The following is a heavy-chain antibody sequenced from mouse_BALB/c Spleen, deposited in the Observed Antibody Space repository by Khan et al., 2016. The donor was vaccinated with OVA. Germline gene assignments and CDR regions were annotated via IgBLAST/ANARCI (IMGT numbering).Heavy chain of an antibody. CDR3: ARENYYGYYFDY. V-gene: IGHV3-2*02. CDR1: GYSITSGYA. D-gene: IGHD1-1*01. Sequence: EVQLVESGPGLVKPSQSLSLTCTVTGYSITSGYAWNWIRQFPGNKLEWMGYISYRGGTSYNPSLKSRISITRDTSKNQFFLQLNSVTTEDTATYYCARENYYGYYFDYWGQGTTLTVSS. J-gene: IGHJ2*01. CDR2: ISYRGGT.